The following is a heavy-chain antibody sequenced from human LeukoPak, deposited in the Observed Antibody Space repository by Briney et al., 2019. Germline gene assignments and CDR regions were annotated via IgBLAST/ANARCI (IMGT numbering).Heavy chain of an antibody. D-gene: IGHD4-23*01. Sequence: GGSLRLSCAASGLTFDTYALTWVRQAPGKGLEWVSVIAAGGGGIQYAESVEGRFIISRDNSKKTLYLQMNNLRAEDTAIYYCARYVPPTTMATRFFDCWGQGTLVTVSS. CDR1: GLTFDTYA. V-gene: IGHV3-23*01. CDR2: IAAGGGGI. J-gene: IGHJ4*02. CDR3: ARYVPPTTMATRFFDC.